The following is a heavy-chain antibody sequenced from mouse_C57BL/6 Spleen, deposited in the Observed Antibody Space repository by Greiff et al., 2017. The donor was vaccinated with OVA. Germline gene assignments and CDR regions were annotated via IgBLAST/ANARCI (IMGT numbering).Heavy chain of an antibody. J-gene: IGHJ2*01. CDR2: IDPEYGDT. Sequence: EVKLQQSGAELVRPGASVKLSCTASGFNFKDDYMHWVKQRPEQGLEWIGWIDPEYGDTEYDPKFKGQATLTADTSSNTAYLQLSSLTSEDTAVYYCTQLTRTSRDFDVWGKGTTLTVSS. D-gene: IGHD4-1*01. CDR3: TQLTRTSRDFDV. CDR1: GFNFKDDY. V-gene: IGHV14-4*01.